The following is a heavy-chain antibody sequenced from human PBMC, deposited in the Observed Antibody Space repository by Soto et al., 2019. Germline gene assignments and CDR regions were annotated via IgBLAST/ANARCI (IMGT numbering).Heavy chain of an antibody. Sequence: SETLSLTCTVSGGSISGHYWNWIRQPPGKGLEWIGYIFYSGTTHYNPSLESRVTLSVDTSKNQFSLNLHSVTAADTAVYYCTRGGGLAIFGGGWFDPWGQGTLVTVSS. J-gene: IGHJ5*02. CDR2: IFYSGTT. V-gene: IGHV4-59*11. CDR1: GGSISGHY. D-gene: IGHD3-3*01. CDR3: TRGGGLAIFGGGWFDP.